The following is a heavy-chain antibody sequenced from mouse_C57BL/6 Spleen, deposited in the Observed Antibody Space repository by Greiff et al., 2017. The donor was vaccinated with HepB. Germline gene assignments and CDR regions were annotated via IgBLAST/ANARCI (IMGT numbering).Heavy chain of an antibody. CDR3: ARGYDYDGDYAMDY. Sequence: QVQLKESGPELVKPGASVKISCKASGYAFSSSWMNWVKQRPGKGLEWIGRIYPGDGDTNYNGKFKGKATLTADKSSSTAYMQLSSLTSEDSAVYFCARGYDYDGDYAMDYWGQGTSVTVSS. J-gene: IGHJ4*01. V-gene: IGHV1-82*01. CDR1: GYAFSSSW. CDR2: IYPGDGDT. D-gene: IGHD2-4*01.